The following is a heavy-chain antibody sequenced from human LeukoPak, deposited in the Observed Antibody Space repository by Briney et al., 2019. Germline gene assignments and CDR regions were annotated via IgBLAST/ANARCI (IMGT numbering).Heavy chain of an antibody. Sequence: GGSLRLSCAASGFTFDDYAMHWVRQAPGKGLEWASGISWNSGSIGYADSVKGRFTISRDNAKNSLYLQMNSLRAEDTALYYCAMGFGELLRNGMDVWGQGTTVTVSS. J-gene: IGHJ6*02. V-gene: IGHV3-9*01. D-gene: IGHD3-10*01. CDR3: AMGFGELLRNGMDV. CDR1: GFTFDDYA. CDR2: ISWNSGSI.